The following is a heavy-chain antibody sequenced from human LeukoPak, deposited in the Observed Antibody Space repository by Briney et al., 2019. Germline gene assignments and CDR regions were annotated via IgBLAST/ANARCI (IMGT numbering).Heavy chain of an antibody. J-gene: IGHJ5*02. Sequence: PGGSLRLSCAASGLTFSSCWMSWVRQAPGKGLEWVAGIKEDGSEKYYVDSVKGRFIISRDNADNSLYLQMNSLRAEDTAVYYCARDRGEGRFGPWGQGTLVTVSS. CDR2: IKEDGSEK. D-gene: IGHD3-10*01. CDR3: ARDRGEGRFGP. CDR1: GLTFSSCW. V-gene: IGHV3-7*01.